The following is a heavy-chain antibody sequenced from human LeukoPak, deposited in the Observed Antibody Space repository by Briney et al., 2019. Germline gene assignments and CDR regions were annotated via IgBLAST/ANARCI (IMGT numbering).Heavy chain of an antibody. V-gene: IGHV3-21*01. J-gene: IGHJ4*01. CDR1: VFTFSTYS. CDR3: ARDSLSGYDWDVAFD. Sequence: GVSLRLSCAASVFTFSTYSMNWVRQAPGKGLEGVSSISSSSSYIYYADVVKGRFTISRDNAKNSLYLQVKSLRGEDMGLYFLARDSLSGYDWDVAFD. D-gene: IGHD5-12*01. CDR2: ISSSSSYI.